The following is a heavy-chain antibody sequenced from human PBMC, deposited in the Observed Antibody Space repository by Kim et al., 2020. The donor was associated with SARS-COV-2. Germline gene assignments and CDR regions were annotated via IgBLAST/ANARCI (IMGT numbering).Heavy chain of an antibody. CDR2: INPSGGST. Sequence: ASVKVSCKASGYTFTSYYMHWVRQAPGQGLEWMGIINPSGGSTSYAQKFQGRVTMTRDTSTSTVYMELSSLRSEDTAVYYCARDGVGATKVLGYYGMDVWGQGTTVTVSS. CDR3: ARDGVGATKVLGYYGMDV. CDR1: GYTFTSYY. V-gene: IGHV1-46*01. J-gene: IGHJ6*02. D-gene: IGHD1-26*01.